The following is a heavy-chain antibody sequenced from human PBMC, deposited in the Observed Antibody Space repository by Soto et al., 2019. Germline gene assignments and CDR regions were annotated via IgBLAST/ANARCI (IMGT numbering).Heavy chain of an antibody. CDR2: ISGSGGST. CDR3: EKAGGDEFDI. D-gene: IGHD1-1*01. Sequence: GRSLRLSCAASGFTFSSYAMSWVRRAPGKGLEWVSAISGSGGSTYYADSVKGRFTISRDNSKNTLYLQMNSLRAEDTAVYYCEKAGGDEFDIRAQGAMVPVSS. J-gene: IGHJ3*02. V-gene: IGHV3-23*01. CDR1: GFTFSSYA.